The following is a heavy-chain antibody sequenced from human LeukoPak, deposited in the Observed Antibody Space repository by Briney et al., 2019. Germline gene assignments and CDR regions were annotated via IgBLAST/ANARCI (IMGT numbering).Heavy chain of an antibody. CDR2: IRYDGSNK. V-gene: IGHV3-30*02. CDR1: GFTFSSYG. Sequence: GGSLRLSCAASGFTFSSYGMHWVRQAPGKGLEWVAFIRYDGSNKYYADSVKGRFTISRDNSKNTLYLQMNSLRAEDTAVYYCAKGIEVQVPARCNWFDPWGRGTLVTVSS. CDR3: AKGIEVQVPARCNWFDP. J-gene: IGHJ5*02. D-gene: IGHD2-2*01.